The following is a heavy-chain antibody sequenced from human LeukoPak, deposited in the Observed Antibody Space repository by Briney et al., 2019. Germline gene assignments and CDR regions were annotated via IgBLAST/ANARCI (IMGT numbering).Heavy chain of an antibody. V-gene: IGHV4-39*01. CDR2: ISYSGTT. CDR1: GGSISSSSSDYY. D-gene: IGHD5-18*01. Sequence: SETLSLTCTVSGGSISSSSSDYYWGWVRQPPAKSLEWIGSISYSGTTYYNPSLKSRVTISADTSNNQFSLKLSSVTAADTAVYYCARHRHSHHYDYWGQGTLVTVSS. CDR3: ARHRHSHHYDY. J-gene: IGHJ4*02.